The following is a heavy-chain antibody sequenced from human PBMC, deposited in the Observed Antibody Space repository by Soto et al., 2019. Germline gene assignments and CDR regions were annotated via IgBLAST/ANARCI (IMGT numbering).Heavy chain of an antibody. CDR2: ISYDGSNK. CDR3: AKEGCSSTSCVAFLDV. D-gene: IGHD2-2*01. Sequence: QVQLVESGGGVVQPGRSLRLSCAASGFTFSSTGIHWVRQAPGKGLEWVAVISYDGSNKYYADSVKGRFTISRDNSKNTVYLQMNSLRLEDTAVYYCAKEGCSSTSCVAFLDVWGQGTTVTAS. V-gene: IGHV3-30*18. CDR1: GFTFSSTG. J-gene: IGHJ6*02.